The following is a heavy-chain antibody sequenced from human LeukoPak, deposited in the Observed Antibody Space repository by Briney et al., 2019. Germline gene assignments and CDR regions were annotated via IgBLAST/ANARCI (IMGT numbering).Heavy chain of an antibody. Sequence: SWNSGSIGYADSVKGRFTISRDNAKNSLYLQMNSLRAEDTALYYCAKDIEAAAGSYFDYWGQGTLVTVSS. CDR3: AKDIEAAAGSYFDY. V-gene: IGHV3-9*01. CDR2: SWNSGSI. J-gene: IGHJ4*02. D-gene: IGHD6-13*01.